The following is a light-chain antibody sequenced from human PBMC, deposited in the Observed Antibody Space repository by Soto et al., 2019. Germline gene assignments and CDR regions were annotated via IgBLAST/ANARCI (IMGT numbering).Light chain of an antibody. Sequence: TPSPGTLSLSPGERATLPGRAVQSVTSTYMAWYQQKPGQAPRLPIYDASNRATGIPARFSGSGSGTDFTLTISSLEPDDFAVYYCQQRADWPITFGQGTRLEIK. CDR3: QQRADWPIT. CDR1: QSVTSTY. J-gene: IGKJ5*01. CDR2: DAS. V-gene: IGKV3D-20*02.